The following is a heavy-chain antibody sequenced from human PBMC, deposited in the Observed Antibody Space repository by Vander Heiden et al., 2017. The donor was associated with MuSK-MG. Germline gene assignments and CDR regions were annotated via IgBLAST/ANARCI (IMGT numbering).Heavy chain of an antibody. CDR1: GLTVSNNY. CDR3: ARRSRDAFDI. Sequence: EVQLVESGGDLVQPGGSLRLSCAASGLTVSNNYMTWVRQAPGKGLECVSVVFTSGGTYYADSARGRFTISRDSSKNTPYLQMKSLRAEDTAVYYCARRSRDAFDIWGQGTMVTVSS. J-gene: IGHJ3*02. V-gene: IGHV3-66*01. CDR2: VFTSGGT.